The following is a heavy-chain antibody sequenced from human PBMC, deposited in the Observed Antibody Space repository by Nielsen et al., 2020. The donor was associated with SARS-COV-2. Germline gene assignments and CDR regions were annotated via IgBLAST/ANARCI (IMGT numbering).Heavy chain of an antibody. Sequence: VRQAPGKRLQWVSVIYSGGSTYYADSVKGRFTISRDNSKNTLYLQMNSLRAEDTAVYYCARDLGYTDAFDIWGQGTMVTVSS. CDR2: IYSGGST. D-gene: IGHD1-1*01. CDR3: ARDLGYTDAFDI. V-gene: IGHV3-66*01. J-gene: IGHJ3*02.